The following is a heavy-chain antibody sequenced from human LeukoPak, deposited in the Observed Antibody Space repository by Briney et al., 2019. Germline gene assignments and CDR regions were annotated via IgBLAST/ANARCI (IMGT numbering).Heavy chain of an antibody. V-gene: IGHV4-39*07. CDR2: IYYSGDT. Sequence: SETLSLTCTVSGGSITSSSHYWGWIRQPPGKGLEWIDSIYYSGDTYYNPSLKSRVTISVDTSKNQFSLKLSSVTAADTAVYYCARGNVEMATITLDYYYYGMDVWGQGTTVTVSS. CDR1: GGSITSSSHY. D-gene: IGHD5-24*01. J-gene: IGHJ6*02. CDR3: ARGNVEMATITLDYYYYGMDV.